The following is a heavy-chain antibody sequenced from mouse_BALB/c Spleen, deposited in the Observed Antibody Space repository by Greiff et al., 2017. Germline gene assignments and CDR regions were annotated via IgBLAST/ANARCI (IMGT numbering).Heavy chain of an antibody. CDR3: ARGGTTSAY. J-gene: IGHJ3*01. D-gene: IGHD1-1*01. V-gene: IGHV5-6-3*01. CDR2: INSNGGST. CDR1: GFTFSSYG. Sequence: EVHLVESGGGLVQPGGSLKLSCAASGFTFSSYGMSWVRQTPDKRLELVATINSNGGSTYYPDSVKGRFTISRDNAKNTLYLQMSSLKSEDTAMYYCARGGTTSAYWGQGTLVTVSA.